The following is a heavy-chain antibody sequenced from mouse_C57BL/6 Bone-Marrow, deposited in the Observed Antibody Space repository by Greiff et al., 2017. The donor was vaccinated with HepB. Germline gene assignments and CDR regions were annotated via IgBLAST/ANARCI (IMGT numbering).Heavy chain of an antibody. CDR3: ARESTYYSTLGFAY. CDR1: GYTFTSYG. Sequence: QVQLKESGAELARPGASVKLSCKASGYTFTSYGISWVKQRTGQGLEWIGEIYPRSGNTYYNEKFKGKATLTADKSSSTAYMELRSLTSEDSAVYFCARESTYYSTLGFAYWGQGTLVTVSA. V-gene: IGHV1-81*01. J-gene: IGHJ3*01. CDR2: IYPRSGNT. D-gene: IGHD2-5*01.